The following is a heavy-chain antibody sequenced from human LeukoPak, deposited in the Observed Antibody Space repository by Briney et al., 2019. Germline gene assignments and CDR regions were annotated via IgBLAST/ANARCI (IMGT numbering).Heavy chain of an antibody. J-gene: IGHJ5*02. D-gene: IGHD6-13*01. CDR3: ARGVPYSSSWYGNWFDP. Sequence: PSETLSLTCTVSGGSISSYYWSWIRQPAGKGLEWIGRISTSGSTNYNPSLKSRVTMSVDTSKNQFSLKLSSVTAADTAVYYCARGVPYSSSWYGNWFDPWGQGTLVTVSS. CDR1: GGSISSYY. CDR2: ISTSGST. V-gene: IGHV4-4*07.